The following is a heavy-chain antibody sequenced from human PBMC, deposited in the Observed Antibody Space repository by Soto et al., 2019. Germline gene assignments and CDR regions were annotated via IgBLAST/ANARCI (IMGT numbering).Heavy chain of an antibody. CDR3: AKDKLVGVAVSFDY. D-gene: IGHD2-15*01. CDR2: ISSSSSTI. V-gene: IGHV3-48*01. Sequence: EVQLVESGGGLVQPGGSLRLSCAASGFTFSSYSMNWVRQAPGKGLEWVSYISSSSSTIYYADSVKGRFTISRDNAKNSLNLQMNSRRAKDTAGYYVAKDKLVGVAVSFDYWAREPWSPSPQ. J-gene: IGHJ4*02. CDR1: GFTFSSYS.